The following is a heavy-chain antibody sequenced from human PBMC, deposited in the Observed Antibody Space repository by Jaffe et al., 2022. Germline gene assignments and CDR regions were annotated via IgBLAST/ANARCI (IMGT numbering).Heavy chain of an antibody. V-gene: IGHV4-4*02. Sequence: QVQLQESGPGLVKPSGTLSLTCAVSGGSISSSNWWSWVRQPPGKGLEWIGEIYHSGSTNYNPSLKSRVTISVDKSKNQFSLKLSSVTAADTAVYYCARVRTGWYSRVDEGGFQHWGQGTLVTVSS. D-gene: IGHD6-13*01. J-gene: IGHJ1*01. CDR3: ARVRTGWYSRVDEGGFQH. CDR1: GGSISSSNW. CDR2: IYHSGST.